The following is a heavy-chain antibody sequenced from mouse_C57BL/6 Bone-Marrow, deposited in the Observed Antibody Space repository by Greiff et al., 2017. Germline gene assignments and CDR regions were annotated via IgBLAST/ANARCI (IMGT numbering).Heavy chain of an antibody. D-gene: IGHD1-1*01. CDR3: AREGYYGSSYGGY. CDR2: INPNNGGT. Sequence: EVQLQQSGPELVKPGASVKISCKASGYTFTDYYMNWVKQSHGKSLEWIGDINPNNGGTSYNQKFKGKATLTVDKSSSTAYMELRSLTSEDSAVYYCAREGYYGSSYGGYWGQGTLVTVSA. J-gene: IGHJ3*01. V-gene: IGHV1-26*01. CDR1: GYTFTDYY.